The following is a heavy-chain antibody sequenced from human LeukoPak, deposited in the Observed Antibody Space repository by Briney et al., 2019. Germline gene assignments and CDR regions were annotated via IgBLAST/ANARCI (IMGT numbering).Heavy chain of an antibody. J-gene: IGHJ5*02. CDR2: INAGNGNT. D-gene: IGHD6-19*01. CDR3: AREGPVALGWFDP. V-gene: IGHV1-3*01. CDR1: GYTFTSYA. Sequence: ASVKVSCKASGYTFTSYAMHWVRQAPGQRLEWMGWINAGNGNTKYLQKFQGRVTITRDTSASTAYMELSSLRSEDTAVYYCAREGPVALGWFDPWGQGTLVTVSS.